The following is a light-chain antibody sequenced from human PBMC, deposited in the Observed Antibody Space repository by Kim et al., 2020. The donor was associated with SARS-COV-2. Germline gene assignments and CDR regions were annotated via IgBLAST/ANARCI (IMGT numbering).Light chain of an antibody. Sequence: ASVGDRVTIPCRASQAISNYLAWFQQKPGKGPTRLIYAASNLQSGVPSRFSGSGSGTEFTLTISSLQPEDFATYFCLQHNVYPLTFGGGTKVDIK. CDR2: AAS. CDR1: QAISNY. J-gene: IGKJ4*01. V-gene: IGKV1-17*03. CDR3: LQHNVYPLT.